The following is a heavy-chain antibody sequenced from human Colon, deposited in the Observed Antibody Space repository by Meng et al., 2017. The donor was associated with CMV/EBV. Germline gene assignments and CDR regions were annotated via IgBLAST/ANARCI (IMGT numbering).Heavy chain of an antibody. CDR2: IKQDGSEK. Sequence: GESLKISCAASGFTFSSYWMSWVRQAPGKGLEWVANIKQDGSEKYYVDSVKGRFTISRDSAKNSLYLQMNSLRAEDTAVYYCAREQSGYFDYWGQGTLVTVSS. CDR3: AREQSGYFDY. J-gene: IGHJ4*02. CDR1: GFTFSSYW. D-gene: IGHD3-3*01. V-gene: IGHV3-7*01.